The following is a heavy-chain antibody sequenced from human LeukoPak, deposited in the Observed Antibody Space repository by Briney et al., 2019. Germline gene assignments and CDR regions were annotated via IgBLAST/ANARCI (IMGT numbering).Heavy chain of an antibody. CDR3: AKVGAVAAVEN. CDR2: IYTGETT. D-gene: IGHD6-19*01. J-gene: IGHJ4*02. CDR1: GFTVSSKY. Sequence: GGSLRLSCAASGFTVSSKYMSWVRQAPGKGLEWVSVIYTGETTYYADSVKGRFTISRDNPKNTLYLQMDGLRVEDTAVYYCAKVGAVAAVENWGQGTLVTVSS. V-gene: IGHV3-66*01.